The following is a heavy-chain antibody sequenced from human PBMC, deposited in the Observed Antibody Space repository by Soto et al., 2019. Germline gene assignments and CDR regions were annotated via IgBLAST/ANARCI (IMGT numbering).Heavy chain of an antibody. Sequence: GGSLRLSCVASGFTFSSYAISWVRQAPGKGLEWVSTISGSGRNTNYADSVEGRFTISRDNSKNSLYLQMNSLRAEDTAVYYCAKSALYWGSPKNLDLWGQGTLVTVSS. CDR2: ISGSGRNT. CDR3: AKSALYWGSPKNLDL. J-gene: IGHJ4*02. D-gene: IGHD7-27*01. CDR1: GFTFSSYA. V-gene: IGHV3-23*01.